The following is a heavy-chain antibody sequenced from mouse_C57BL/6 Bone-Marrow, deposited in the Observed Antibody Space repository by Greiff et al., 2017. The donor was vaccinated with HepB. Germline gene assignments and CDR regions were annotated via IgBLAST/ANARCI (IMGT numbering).Heavy chain of an antibody. CDR1: GYTFTDYE. CDR3: TRRPYAMDY. CDR2: IDPETGGT. V-gene: IGHV1-15*01. J-gene: IGHJ4*01. Sequence: VQLQESGAELVRPGASVTLSCKASGYTFTDYEMHWVKQTPVHGLEWIGAIDPETGGTAYNQKFKGKAILTAYKSSSTAYMELRSLTSEDSAVYYCTRRPYAMDYWGQGTSVTVSS.